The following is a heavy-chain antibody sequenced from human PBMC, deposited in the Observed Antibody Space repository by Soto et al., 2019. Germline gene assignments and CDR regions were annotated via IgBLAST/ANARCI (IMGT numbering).Heavy chain of an antibody. D-gene: IGHD1-7*01. Sequence: QITLKESGPTLVKPTQTLTLTCTFSGFSLTTSPVGVGWIRQPPGKALECLALIYWDDDKRYSPSLKSRLTITKDTSKNQVVLTMTDMEPVDTATYYCAHRRAMGSNWNYGDFDYWGQGTVVTVSS. V-gene: IGHV2-5*02. CDR1: GFSLTTSPVG. J-gene: IGHJ4*02. CDR2: IYWDDDK. CDR3: AHRRAMGSNWNYGDFDY.